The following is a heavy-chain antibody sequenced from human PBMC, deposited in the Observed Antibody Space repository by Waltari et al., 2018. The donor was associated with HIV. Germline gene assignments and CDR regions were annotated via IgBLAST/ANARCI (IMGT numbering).Heavy chain of an antibody. CDR3: VVGEPGSIGDY. CDR2: SRSKANGDTT. Sequence: EVQVVESGGGLVQPGGSLRLSCAGSGFIFSDHYMDWVRQAPGKGLEWIGRSRSKANGDTTEDAASVRGRFTISRDDSSNSVFLHMNSLKTDDTAVYYCVVGEPGSIGDYWGQGTLVTVSS. J-gene: IGHJ4*02. CDR1: GFIFSDHY. V-gene: IGHV3-72*01. D-gene: IGHD1-26*01.